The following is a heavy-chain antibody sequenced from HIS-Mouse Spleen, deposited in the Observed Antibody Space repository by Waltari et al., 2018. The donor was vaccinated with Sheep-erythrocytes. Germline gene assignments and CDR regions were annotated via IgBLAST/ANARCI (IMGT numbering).Heavy chain of an antibody. CDR2: IGTAGDT. V-gene: IGHV3-13*04. CDR3: ARANSGSYDDAFDI. Sequence: EVHLVESGGGLVQPGGFLSLSCAASGSTFSSSHMPWVRQATGKGLEWVSAIGTAGDTYYPGSVKGRFTISRENAKNSLYLQMNSLGAGDTAVYYCARANSGSYDDAFDIWGQGTMVTVSS. CDR1: GSTFSSSH. J-gene: IGHJ3*02. D-gene: IGHD1-26*01.